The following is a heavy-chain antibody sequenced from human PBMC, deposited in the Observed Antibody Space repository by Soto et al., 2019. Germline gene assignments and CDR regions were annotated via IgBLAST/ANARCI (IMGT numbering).Heavy chain of an antibody. D-gene: IGHD6-19*01. CDR1: GFSLTTSGVG. CDR3: AHVREGYRSGWPYY. V-gene: IGHV2-5*02. J-gene: IGHJ4*02. CDR2: IYGDDDK. Sequence: QITLKESGPTLVKPTQTLTLTCTFSGFSLTTSGVGVGWIRQPPGKALEWLALIYGDDDKRYSPSLKTRVTNXKXTXXIQLVLTMTNIDPVDTGTYDCAHVREGYRSGWPYYWGQGTLVSVPS.